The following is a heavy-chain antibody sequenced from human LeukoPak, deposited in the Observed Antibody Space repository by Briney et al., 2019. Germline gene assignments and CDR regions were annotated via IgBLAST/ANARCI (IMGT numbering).Heavy chain of an antibody. CDR2: ISSSSSTI. CDR1: GFTFSSYS. Sequence: GGSLRLSCAASGFTFSSYSMNWVRQAPGKGLEWISYISSSSSTIYYADSVKGRFTISRDSSRNTLDLQMNSLRVEDTAVYYCARDAATVTLLPDYWGQGTLVTVSS. J-gene: IGHJ4*02. V-gene: IGHV3-48*01. CDR3: ARDAATVTLLPDY. D-gene: IGHD4-17*01.